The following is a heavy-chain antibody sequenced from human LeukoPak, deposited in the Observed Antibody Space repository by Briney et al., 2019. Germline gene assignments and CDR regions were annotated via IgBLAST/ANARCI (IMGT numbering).Heavy chain of an antibody. Sequence: PSETLSLTCAVYGGSFSGYYWSWIRQPPGKGLEWIGEINHSGSTNYNPSLKSRATISVDTSKNQFSLKLSSVTAADTAVYYCARGLRWQDYWGQGTLVTVSS. CDR3: ARGLRWQDY. J-gene: IGHJ4*02. D-gene: IGHD4-23*01. CDR1: GGSFSGYY. CDR2: INHSGST. V-gene: IGHV4-34*01.